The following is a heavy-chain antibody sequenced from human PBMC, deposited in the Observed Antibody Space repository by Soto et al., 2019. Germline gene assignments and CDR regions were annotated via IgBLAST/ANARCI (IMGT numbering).Heavy chain of an antibody. J-gene: IGHJ6*03. D-gene: IGHD3-10*01. Sequence: QVQLVQSGAEVKKPGSSVKVSCKASGGTFSSYSISWVRQAPGQGLEWMGRIIPILEIANYAQKFQGRVTITADKSTSTAYMGLSSLRSEDTAVYYCARGPKGSGSYAYYYYYMDVWGKGTTVTVS. CDR2: IIPILEIA. CDR1: GGTFSSYS. V-gene: IGHV1-69*02. CDR3: ARGPKGSGSYAYYYYYMDV.